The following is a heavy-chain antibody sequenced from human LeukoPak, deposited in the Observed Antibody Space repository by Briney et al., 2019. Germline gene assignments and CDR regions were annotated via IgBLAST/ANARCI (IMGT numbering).Heavy chain of an antibody. CDR1: GYILTDYY. CDR3: ASGFMDYDRSGYYDDAFDI. V-gene: IGHV1-2*02. J-gene: IGHJ3*02. D-gene: IGHD3-22*01. CDR2: INPNSGDT. Sequence: ASVKVSCKASGYILTDYYMHWVRQAPGQGLEWMGWINPNSGDTNYQGRVTMTRDTSISTAYMELSRLRSDDTAVYFCASGFMDYDRSGYYDDAFDIWGQGTMVTVSS.